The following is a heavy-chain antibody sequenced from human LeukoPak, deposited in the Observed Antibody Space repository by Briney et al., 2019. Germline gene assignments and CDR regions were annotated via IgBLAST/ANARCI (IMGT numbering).Heavy chain of an antibody. D-gene: IGHD3-9*01. CDR3: ARDRYILTGYYKGGDWYFDL. Sequence: PSETLSLTCTVSGGSISSYYWSWIRQPAGKGLEWIGRIYTSGSTNYNPSLKSRVTISVDTSKNQFSLKLSSVTAADTAVYYCARDRYILTGYYKGGDWYFDLWGRGTLVTVSS. V-gene: IGHV4-4*07. CDR2: IYTSGST. CDR1: GGSISSYY. J-gene: IGHJ2*01.